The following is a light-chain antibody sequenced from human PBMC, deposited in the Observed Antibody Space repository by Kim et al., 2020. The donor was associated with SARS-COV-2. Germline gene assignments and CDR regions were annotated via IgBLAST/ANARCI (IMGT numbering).Light chain of an antibody. CDR3: QQYNSYSWT. V-gene: IGKV1-5*03. CDR1: QSISSW. CDR2: KAS. J-gene: IGKJ1*01. Sequence: ASVGDRVTITCRDSQSISSWLAWDQQKPEKAPKLLIYKASSLESGVPSRFSGSGSGTEFTLTISSLQPDDFATYYCQQYNSYSWTFGQGTKVDIK.